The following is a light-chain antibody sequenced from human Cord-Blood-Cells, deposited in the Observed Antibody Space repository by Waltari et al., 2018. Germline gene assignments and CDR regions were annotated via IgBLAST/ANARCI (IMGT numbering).Light chain of an antibody. CDR3: QQSYSTPYT. CDR2: AAS. Sequence: DIQMTQSPSPLSASVGDRVTINCRASQSISSYLNWYQQKPGKAPKLLIYAASSLQSGVPSRFSGSGSGTDFTLTISSLQPEDFATYYCQQSYSTPYTFGQGTKLEIK. CDR1: QSISSY. J-gene: IGKJ2*01. V-gene: IGKV1-39*01.